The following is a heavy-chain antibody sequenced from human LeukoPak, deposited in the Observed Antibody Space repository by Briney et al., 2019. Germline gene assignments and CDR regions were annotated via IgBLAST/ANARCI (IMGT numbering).Heavy chain of an antibody. CDR3: ARSSGWLDY. CDR2: ISAYSGNT. V-gene: IGHV1-18*01. J-gene: IGHJ4*02. Sequence: ASVKVSCKASGYTFTSYGISWVRQAPGQGLEWMGWISAYSGNTNYAQKLQGRVTMTTDTSTSTAYVELRSLRSDDTAVYYCARSSGWLDYWGQGTLVTVSS. CDR1: GYTFTSYG. D-gene: IGHD6-19*01.